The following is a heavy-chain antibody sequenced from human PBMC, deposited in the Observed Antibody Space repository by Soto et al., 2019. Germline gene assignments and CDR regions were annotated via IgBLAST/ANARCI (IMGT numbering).Heavy chain of an antibody. CDR1: GYTFTSYY. CDR2: INPSGGST. CDR3: ARAVATLINFDY. J-gene: IGHJ4*02. Sequence: QVQLVQSGAEVKKPGASVKVSCKASGYTFTSYYMHWVRQAPGQGLEWMGIINPSGGSTSYAQKFQGRLTMTRDTSTSTVYMELSSLRSEDKAVYYCARAVATLINFDYWGQGTLVTVSS. D-gene: IGHD5-12*01. V-gene: IGHV1-46*03.